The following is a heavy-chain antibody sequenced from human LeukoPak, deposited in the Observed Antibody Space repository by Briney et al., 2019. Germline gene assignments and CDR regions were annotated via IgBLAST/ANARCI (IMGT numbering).Heavy chain of an antibody. CDR3: AGENFEVGATDY. CDR1: GGSISSYY. CDR2: IYYTGST. Sequence: SETLSLTCTVSGGSISSYYWSWIRQPPGKGLEWIGYIYYTGSTNYNPSLKSRVTISVDTSKNQFSLKLSSVTAADTAVYYCAGENFEVGATDYWGQGTLVTVSS. D-gene: IGHD1-26*01. V-gene: IGHV4-59*01. J-gene: IGHJ4*02.